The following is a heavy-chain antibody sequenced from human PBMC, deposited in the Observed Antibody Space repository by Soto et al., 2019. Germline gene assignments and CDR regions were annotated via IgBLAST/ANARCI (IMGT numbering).Heavy chain of an antibody. V-gene: IGHV5-51*01. CDR2: IYPGDSDT. J-gene: IGHJ4*02. CDR1: GYSFTSYW. CDR3: ARHGGGEGYNWNDGAVEYYFDY. D-gene: IGHD1-1*01. Sequence: PGESLKLSCKGFGYSFTSYWIGWVRQMPGKGLEWMGIIYPGDSDTRYSPSFQGQVTISADKSISTAYLQWSSLKASDTAMYYCARHGGGEGYNWNDGAVEYYFDYWGQGTLVTVSS.